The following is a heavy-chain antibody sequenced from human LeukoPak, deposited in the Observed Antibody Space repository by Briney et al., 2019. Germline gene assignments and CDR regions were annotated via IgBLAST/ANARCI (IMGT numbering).Heavy chain of an antibody. J-gene: IGHJ6*03. CDR1: GFTFSSYG. D-gene: IGHD6-13*01. Sequence: GGSLRLSCAASGFTFSSYGMHWVRQAPGKGLEWMAVISYDGGNKYYADSVKGRFTISRDNSKNTLYLQMNSLRAEDTAVYYCAKDLIAAAGANYYYYYYMDVWGKGTTVTVSS. V-gene: IGHV3-30*18. CDR2: ISYDGGNK. CDR3: AKDLIAAAGANYYYYYYMDV.